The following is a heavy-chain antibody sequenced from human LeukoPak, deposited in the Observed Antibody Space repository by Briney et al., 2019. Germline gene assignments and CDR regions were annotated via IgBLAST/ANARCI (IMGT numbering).Heavy chain of an antibody. V-gene: IGHV4-39*01. CDR2: VYHSGDT. CDR3: ARRNDMITFGGVIVTDAFDI. D-gene: IGHD3-16*02. CDR1: GGSITNEKYY. J-gene: IGHJ3*02. Sequence: PSETLSLTCTVSGGSITNEKYYWGWIRQSPGKGLEWVASVYHSGDTYYNPSLKSRVTISVDTSKNQFSLKLSSVTAADTAVYYCARRNDMITFGGVIVTDAFDIWGQGTMVAASS.